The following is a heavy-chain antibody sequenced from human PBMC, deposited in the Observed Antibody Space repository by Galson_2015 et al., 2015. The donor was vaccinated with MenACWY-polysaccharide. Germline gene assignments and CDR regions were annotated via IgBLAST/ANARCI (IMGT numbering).Heavy chain of an antibody. CDR2: ISGSGTSP. J-gene: IGHJ5*02. CDR1: GFTFSDYA. Sequence: SLRLSCAASGFTFSDYAMNWVRQAPGKGLEWISSISGSGTSPYYAESVKGRFTISRDNSKNMLYLQMNSLRAEDTVLYYCARDNLPYLTSSLTFDPWGQGTLVIVSS. V-gene: IGHV3-23*01. CDR3: ARDNLPYLTSSLTFDP. D-gene: IGHD6-6*01.